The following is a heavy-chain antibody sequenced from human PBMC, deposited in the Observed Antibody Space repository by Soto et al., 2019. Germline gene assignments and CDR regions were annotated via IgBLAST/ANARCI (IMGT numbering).Heavy chain of an antibody. D-gene: IGHD3-22*01. CDR1: GFTVSSNY. V-gene: IGHV3-66*01. Sequence: GGSLRLSCAASGFTVSSNYMSWVRQAPGKGLECVSVIYSGGSTYYADSVKGRFTISRDNSKNTLYLQMNSLRAEDTAVYYCARDRALYYYDSSGYYDYWGQGTLVTVSS. CDR2: IYSGGST. CDR3: ARDRALYYYDSSGYYDY. J-gene: IGHJ4*02.